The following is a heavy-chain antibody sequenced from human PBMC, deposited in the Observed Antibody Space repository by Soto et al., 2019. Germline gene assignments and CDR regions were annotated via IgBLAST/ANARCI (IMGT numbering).Heavy chain of an antibody. D-gene: IGHD3-10*01. CDR2: IYPGDSDT. J-gene: IGHJ4*02. CDR1: GYSFTTYW. Sequence: GESLKISCKGSGYSFTTYWIGWVRQMPGKGLEWMGFIYPGDSDTRYSPSFQGQVTISADKSISTAYLQWSSLKASDTAMYYCVRRPQVGGNYYFDYWGQGTLVTVSS. V-gene: IGHV5-51*01. CDR3: VRRPQVGGNYYFDY.